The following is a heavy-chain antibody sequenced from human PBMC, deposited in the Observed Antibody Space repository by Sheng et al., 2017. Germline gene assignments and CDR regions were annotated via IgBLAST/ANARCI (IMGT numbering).Heavy chain of an antibody. CDR3: AKVTLLPAASGGWGGYYYYYMDV. V-gene: IGHV3-23*01. CDR2: ISGSSGSA. J-gene: IGHJ6*03. D-gene: IGHD2-2*01. CDR1: EFTFSNYA. Sequence: EVQLMESGGGLVQPGGSLRLSCAASEFTFSNYAMNWVRQAPGKGLEWVSAISGSSGSAYYADSVKGRFTISRDNSKNTLYLQMNSLRAEDTAVYYCAKVTLLPAASGGWGGYYYYYMDVWGQGTTVTVSS.